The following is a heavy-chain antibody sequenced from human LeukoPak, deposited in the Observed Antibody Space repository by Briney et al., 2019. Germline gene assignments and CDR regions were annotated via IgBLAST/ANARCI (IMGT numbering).Heavy chain of an antibody. V-gene: IGHV3-21*01. Sequence: SGGSLRLSCAASGFTFSSYSMNWVRQAPGKGLEWVSSISSSSSYIYYADSVKGRFTISRDNAKNSLYLQMNSLRAEDTAVYYCARERSYYGSGSYYDNYWGQGTLVTVSS. CDR2: ISSSSSYI. D-gene: IGHD3-10*01. CDR1: GFTFSSYS. J-gene: IGHJ4*02. CDR3: ARERSYYGSGSYYDNY.